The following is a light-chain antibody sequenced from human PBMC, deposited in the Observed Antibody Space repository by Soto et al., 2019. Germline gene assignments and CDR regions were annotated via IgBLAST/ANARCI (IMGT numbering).Light chain of an antibody. V-gene: IGLV2-11*01. Sequence: QSVLTQPRSVSGSPGQSFTISCTGTSSDVGRYDYVSWYQQYPVEAPKLIIYDVTERPSGVPDRFSGSKSGNTASLTISGLRDEDEAAYYCCSFAGSYSYVFGSGTKVNVL. CDR2: DVT. CDR3: CSFAGSYSYV. CDR1: SSDVGRYDY. J-gene: IGLJ1*01.